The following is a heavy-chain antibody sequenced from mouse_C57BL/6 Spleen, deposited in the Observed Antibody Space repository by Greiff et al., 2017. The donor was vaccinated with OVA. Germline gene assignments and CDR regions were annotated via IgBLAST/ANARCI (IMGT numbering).Heavy chain of an antibody. CDR1: GYAFSSYR. CDR3: ARSYNSNYFDY. J-gene: IGHJ2*01. Sequence: VQLQQSGAELVKPGASVKISCKASGYAFSSYRMNWVKQRPGKGLEWIGQIYPGDGDTNYNGKFKGKATLTADKSSSTAYMQLSSLTSEDSAVYFCARSYNSNYFDYWGQGTTLTVSS. D-gene: IGHD2-12*01. CDR2: IYPGDGDT. V-gene: IGHV1-80*01.